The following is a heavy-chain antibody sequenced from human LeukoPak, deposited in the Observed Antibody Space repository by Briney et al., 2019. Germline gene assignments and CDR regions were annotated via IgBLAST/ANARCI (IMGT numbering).Heavy chain of an antibody. V-gene: IGHV4-34*01. J-gene: IGHJ4*02. D-gene: IGHD2-2*01. CDR3: ARRVRYCSSTSCRNFDY. Sequence: KPSETLSLTCAVYGGSFSGYYWSWIRQPPGKGLEWIGEINHSGSTNYNPSLKSRVTISVDTSKNQFSLKLSSVTAADTAVYYCARRVRYCSSTSCRNFDYWGQGTLDTVSS. CDR2: INHSGST. CDR1: GGSFSGYY.